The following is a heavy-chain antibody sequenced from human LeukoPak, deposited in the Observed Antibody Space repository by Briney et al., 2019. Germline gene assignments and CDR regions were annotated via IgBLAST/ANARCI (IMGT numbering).Heavy chain of an antibody. D-gene: IGHD2-21*02. CDR1: GFTFSSYA. J-gene: IGHJ1*01. Sequence: PGGSLRLSCAASGFTFSSYAMSWVRQAPGKGLEWVSAISGSGGSTYYAVSVKGRFTISRDNSKNTLYLQMNSLRAEDTAVYYCAKDGQVTAIPEYFQHWGQGTLVTVSS. CDR3: AKDGQVTAIPEYFQH. V-gene: IGHV3-23*01. CDR2: ISGSGGST.